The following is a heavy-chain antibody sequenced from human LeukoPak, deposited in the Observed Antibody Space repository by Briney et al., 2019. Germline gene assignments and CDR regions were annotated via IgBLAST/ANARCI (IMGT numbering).Heavy chain of an antibody. Sequence: PSETLSLTCTVPGGSISSYYWSWIRQPPGKGLEWIGYIYYSGSTNYNPSLKSRVTISVDTSKNQFSLKLSSVTAADTAVYYCARDSLGRNRSYWFDPWGQGTLVTVSS. CDR1: GGSISSYY. J-gene: IGHJ5*02. D-gene: IGHD1-14*01. CDR3: ARDSLGRNRSYWFDP. CDR2: IYYSGST. V-gene: IGHV4-59*01.